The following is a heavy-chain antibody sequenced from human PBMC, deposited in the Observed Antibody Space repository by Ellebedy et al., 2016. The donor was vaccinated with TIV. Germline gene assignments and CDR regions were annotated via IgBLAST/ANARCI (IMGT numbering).Heavy chain of an antibody. D-gene: IGHD1-26*01. V-gene: IGHV3-21*01. CDR2: ISSSSSYI. CDR1: GFIFNSYD. Sequence: GESLKISCAASGFIFNSYDMTWVRQAPGKGLEWVSSISSSSSYIYYADSVKGRFTISRDNAKNSLYLQMNSLRAEDTAVYYCARAEIVGATISPWTSPTLGKIDYWGQGTLVTVSS. CDR3: ARAEIVGATISPWTSPTLGKIDY. J-gene: IGHJ4*02.